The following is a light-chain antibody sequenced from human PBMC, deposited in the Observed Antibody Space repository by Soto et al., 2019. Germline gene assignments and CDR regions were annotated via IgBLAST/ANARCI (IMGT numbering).Light chain of an antibody. J-gene: IGKJ1*01. V-gene: IGKV1-5*01. Sequence: DIQMTQSPSNLSASVGDRVTITCRASQSISSWLAWYQQKPGKAPKLLIYDVSSLESGVPSRFSGSGSGTEFTLTISSLQPDDFATYYCQQYTSYSPETFGQGTKGEIK. CDR3: QQYTSYSPET. CDR2: DVS. CDR1: QSISSW.